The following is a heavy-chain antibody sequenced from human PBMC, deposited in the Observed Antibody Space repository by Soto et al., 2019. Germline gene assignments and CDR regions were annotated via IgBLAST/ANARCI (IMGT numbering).Heavy chain of an antibody. J-gene: IGHJ5*02. D-gene: IGHD2-2*01. V-gene: IGHV4-31*03. CDR3: ARVLCSSTICYFPDWLDP. CDR2: IYYSGSA. Sequence: PSETLSLTCTVSGGSISSGANYWSWVRQGPGKGLEWIGNIYYSGSAYYNPSLKSRLTMSVDTSKNSFSLKLTSVTAADTAVYYCARVLCSSTICYFPDWLDPWGQGTLVTVYS. CDR1: GGSISSGANY.